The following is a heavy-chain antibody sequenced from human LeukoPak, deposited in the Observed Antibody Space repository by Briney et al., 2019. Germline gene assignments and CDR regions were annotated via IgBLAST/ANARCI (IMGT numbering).Heavy chain of an antibody. V-gene: IGHV3-21*01. CDR3: GRGGAMVSDAFDI. Sequence: GSLRLSCAASGFTFSSYSMNWVRQAPGKGLEWVSSISSSSSYIYYADSVKGRFTISRDNAKNSLYLQMNSLRAEDTAVYYCGRGGAMVSDAFDIWGQGTMVTVSS. D-gene: IGHD5-18*01. CDR2: ISSSSSYI. CDR1: GFTFSSYS. J-gene: IGHJ3*02.